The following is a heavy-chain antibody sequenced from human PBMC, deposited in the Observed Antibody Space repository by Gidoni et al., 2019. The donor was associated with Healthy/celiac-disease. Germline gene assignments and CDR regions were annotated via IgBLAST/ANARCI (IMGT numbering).Heavy chain of an antibody. Sequence: GGGLVQPGGSLRLSCAASGFTFSSYAMSWVRQAPGKGLEWVSAISGSGGSTYYADSVKGRFTISRDNSKNTLYLQMNSLRAEDTAVYYCAKVGTYYYDSSGYYWFDYWGQGTLVTVSS. J-gene: IGHJ4*02. D-gene: IGHD3-22*01. V-gene: IGHV3-23*01. CDR3: AKVGTYYYDSSGYYWFDY. CDR2: ISGSGGST. CDR1: GFTFSSYA.